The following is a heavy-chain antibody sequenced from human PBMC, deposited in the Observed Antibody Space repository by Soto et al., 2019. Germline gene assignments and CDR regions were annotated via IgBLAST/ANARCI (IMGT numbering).Heavy chain of an antibody. CDR1: GGSFSGYY. J-gene: IGHJ6*03. CDR2: INHSGST. CDR3: ARSAPSGVLMDYYYYMDV. V-gene: IGHV4-34*01. D-gene: IGHD3-10*01. Sequence: SETLSLTCAVYGGSFSGYYWSWIRQPPGKGLEWIGEINHSGSTNYNPSLKSRVTISVDTSKNQFSLKLSSVTAADTAVYYCARSAPSGVLMDYYYYMDVWGKGTTVTVSS.